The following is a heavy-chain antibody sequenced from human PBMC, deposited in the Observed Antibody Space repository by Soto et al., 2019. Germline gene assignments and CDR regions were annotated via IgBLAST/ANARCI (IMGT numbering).Heavy chain of an antibody. CDR3: ARGGGGYDYGYGGAFDI. J-gene: IGHJ3*02. V-gene: IGHV4-39*02. CDR1: GGSISSGFYY. D-gene: IGHD5-18*01. CDR2: IYYTGST. Sequence: QLQLQESGPGLVKPSETLSLTCTVSGGSISSGFYYWVWIRQPPGEGLEWIGTIYYTGSTYYNPSLKSRVTVSVDTSKNHFSLYRSSVTAADTAVYYCARGGGGYDYGYGGAFDIWGQGTMVTVSS.